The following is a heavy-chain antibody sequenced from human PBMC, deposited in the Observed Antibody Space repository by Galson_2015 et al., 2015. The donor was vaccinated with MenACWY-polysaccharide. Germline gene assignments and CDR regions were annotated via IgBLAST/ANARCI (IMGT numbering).Heavy chain of an antibody. J-gene: IGHJ6*02. CDR3: ARSYCDRTTCYGIDV. V-gene: IGHV3-30-3*01. CDR2: ISYDGTNK. Sequence: SLRLSCAASRFTFSSYAMHWVRQAPGKGLEWVAVISYDGTNKYYADSVEGRFTVSRDNSKNTLYVQMSSLRGEDTAVYYCARSYCDRTTCYGIDVWGQGTSVTVSS. CDR1: RFTFSSYA. D-gene: IGHD2-2*01.